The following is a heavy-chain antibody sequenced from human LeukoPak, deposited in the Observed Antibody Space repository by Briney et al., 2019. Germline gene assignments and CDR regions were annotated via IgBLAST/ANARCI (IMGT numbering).Heavy chain of an antibody. J-gene: IGHJ5*02. CDR3: ARGQPYDFWSGYAPGWFDP. D-gene: IGHD3-3*01. CDR1: GGSISSYY. V-gene: IGHV4-59*01. Sequence: SETLSLTCTVSGGSISSYYWSWIRQPPGKGLEWIGYIYYSGSTNYNPSLKRRVTIPVDTSKNQFSLKLSSVTAADTAVYYCARGQPYDFWSGYAPGWFDPWGQGTLVTVSS. CDR2: IYYSGST.